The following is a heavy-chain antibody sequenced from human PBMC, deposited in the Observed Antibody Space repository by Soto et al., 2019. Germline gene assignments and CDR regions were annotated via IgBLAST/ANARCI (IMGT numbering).Heavy chain of an antibody. CDR2: VIGSGSRT. CDR1: GFTFTSYA. D-gene: IGHD5-12*01. Sequence: EVQLLESGGGLVQPGGSLRLSCAASGFTFTSYAMAWVRQAPGXXLEWVSAVIGSGSRTYYADSVKDRFTISRDNFKNTLYLQMNVLRAEDTAVYYCARDRXXARGWFDPWGRGTLVTVSS. CDR3: ARDRXXARGWFDP. V-gene: IGHV3-23*01. J-gene: IGHJ5*02.